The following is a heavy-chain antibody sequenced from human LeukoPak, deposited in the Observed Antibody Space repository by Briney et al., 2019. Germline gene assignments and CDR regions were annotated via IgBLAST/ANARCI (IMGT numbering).Heavy chain of an antibody. CDR1: GYTFTGYY. D-gene: IGHD6-13*01. J-gene: IGHJ4*02. V-gene: IGHV1-2*02. Sequence: ASVKVSCKASGYTFTGYYMHWVRQAPGQGLEWMGWINPNSGGTNYAQKFQGRVTMTRDTSISTAYMELSRLRSEDTAVYYCARGRYSSSWRYYFDYWGQGTLVTVSS. CDR3: ARGRYSSSWRYYFDY. CDR2: INPNSGGT.